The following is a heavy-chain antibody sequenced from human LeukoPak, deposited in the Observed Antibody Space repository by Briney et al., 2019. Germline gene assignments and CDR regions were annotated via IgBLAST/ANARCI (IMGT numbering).Heavy chain of an antibody. J-gene: IGHJ4*02. Sequence: KPGGSLRLSCAASGFTFSSYSMNWVRQAPGKGLEWVSSISSSSSYIYYADSVKGRFTISRDNAKNSLYLQMNSLRAEDTAVYYCARGRRTTGPFDYWGQGTLVTVSS. CDR1: GFTFSSYS. D-gene: IGHD1-1*01. V-gene: IGHV3-21*01. CDR2: ISSSSSYI. CDR3: ARGRRTTGPFDY.